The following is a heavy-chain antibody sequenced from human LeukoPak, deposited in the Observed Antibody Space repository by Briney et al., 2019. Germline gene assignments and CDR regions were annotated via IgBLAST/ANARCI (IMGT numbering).Heavy chain of an antibody. J-gene: IGHJ4*02. V-gene: IGHV1-2*02. Sequence: ASVKVSCKACGYTFIGYYMHWVRQAPGQGLEWMGWINPNNGGTNYAQKFQGRVTMTRDTSISTAYMELSRLRSDDTAVYYCARANDYGFSYWGQGTLVTVSS. CDR1: GYTFIGYY. D-gene: IGHD4-17*01. CDR3: ARANDYGFSY. CDR2: INPNNGGT.